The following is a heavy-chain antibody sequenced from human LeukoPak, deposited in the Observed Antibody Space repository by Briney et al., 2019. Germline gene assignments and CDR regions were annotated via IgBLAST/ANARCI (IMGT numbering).Heavy chain of an antibody. CDR1: GFTFSNAW. CDR3: TTAVQQLDDWGYYYYYMDV. J-gene: IGHJ6*03. Sequence: GGSLRLSRAASGFTFSNAWMSWVRRAPGKGLEWVGRIKSKTDGGTTDYAAPVKGRFTISRDDSKNTLYLRMNSLKTEDTAVYYCTTAVQQLDDWGYYYYYMDVWGKGTTVTVFS. CDR2: IKSKTDGGTT. D-gene: IGHD6-13*01. V-gene: IGHV3-15*01.